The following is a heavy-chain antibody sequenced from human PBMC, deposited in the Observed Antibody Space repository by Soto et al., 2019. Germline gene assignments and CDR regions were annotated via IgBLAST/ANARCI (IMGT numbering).Heavy chain of an antibody. J-gene: IGHJ3*02. CDR1: GFSLSTRGVG. V-gene: IGHV2-5*02. Sequence: QITLKESGPTLVKPTQTLTLTCTFSGFSLSTRGVGVGWIRQPPGKALEWLALIYWDDDKRYSPSLKSRLTSPKDTSKTQVVLTILNMDPVDTATSDCAHSLFYIELGSRAFDIWGQGTMVTVSS. D-gene: IGHD2-15*01. CDR2: IYWDDDK. CDR3: AHSLFYIELGSRAFDI.